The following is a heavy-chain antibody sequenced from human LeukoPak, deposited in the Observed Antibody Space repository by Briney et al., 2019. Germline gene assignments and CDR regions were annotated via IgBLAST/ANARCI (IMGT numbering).Heavy chain of an antibody. J-gene: IGHJ6*03. V-gene: IGHV1-2*02. D-gene: IGHD3-3*01. CDR2: INPNSGGT. Sequence: ASVKVSCKASGYTFTGYYMHWVRQAPGQGLEWMGWINPNSGGTNYAQKFQGRVTMTRGTSISTAYMELSRLRSDDTAVYYCARDQSGGDRHYDFWSGYSLYYYMDVWGKGTTVTVSS. CDR1: GYTFTGYY. CDR3: ARDQSGGDRHYDFWSGYSLYYYMDV.